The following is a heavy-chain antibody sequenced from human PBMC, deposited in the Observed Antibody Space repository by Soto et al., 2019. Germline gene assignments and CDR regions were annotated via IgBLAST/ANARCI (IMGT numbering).Heavy chain of an antibody. D-gene: IGHD4-4*01. CDR3: ASYDTVTRTFDY. V-gene: IGHV4-34*01. Sequence: SETLSLTCAVYGGSFSGYYWSWIRQPPGKGLEWIGEINHSGSTNYNPSLKSRVTISVDTSKNQFSLKLSSVTAADTAVYYCASYDTVTRTFDYWGQGTLVTVSS. CDR2: INHSGST. CDR1: GGSFSGYY. J-gene: IGHJ4*02.